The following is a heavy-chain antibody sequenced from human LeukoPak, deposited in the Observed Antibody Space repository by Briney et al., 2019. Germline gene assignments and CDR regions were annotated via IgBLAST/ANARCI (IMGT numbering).Heavy chain of an antibody. CDR3: AKISWSRRVHFDY. D-gene: IGHD6-13*01. CDR2: MRGSGVIT. J-gene: IGHJ4*02. Sequence: PGGSLRLSCAASGFGFRVYDMSWVRQAPGKGLEWVSRMRGSGVITFYADSVRGRFTMSRDNSKNTLYLQMNSLRAEDTAVYYCAKISWSRRVHFDYWGQGTLVTVSS. CDR1: GFGFRVYD. V-gene: IGHV3-23*01.